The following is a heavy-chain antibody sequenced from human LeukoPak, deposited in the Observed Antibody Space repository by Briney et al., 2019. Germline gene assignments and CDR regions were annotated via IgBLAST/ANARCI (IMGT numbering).Heavy chain of an antibody. Sequence: GGSLRLSCAASGFTFSSYSMNWVRQAPGKGLEWVSSISSSSSYIYYADSVKGRFTISRDNAKSSLYLQMNSLRADDTAVYYCARDRLHYGEYEKTLDYWGQGTLVTVSS. CDR3: ARDRLHYGEYEKTLDY. J-gene: IGHJ4*02. CDR1: GFTFSSYS. D-gene: IGHD4-17*01. V-gene: IGHV3-21*01. CDR2: ISSSSSYI.